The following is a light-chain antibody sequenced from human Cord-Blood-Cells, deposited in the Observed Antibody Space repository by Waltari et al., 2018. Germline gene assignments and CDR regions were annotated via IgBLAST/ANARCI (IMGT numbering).Light chain of an antibody. V-gene: IGKV2-28*01. CDR2: LGS. CDR3: MQALQTPLT. CDR1: QSLLHSNGYNY. Sequence: VMTQSPLSLPVTPGEPASVSCRSSQSLLHSNGYNYLDWYLQKPGQSPQLLIYLGSNRASGVPDRVSGSGSGTDFTLKISRVEAEDVWVYYCMQALQTPLTFGGGTKVDIK. J-gene: IGKJ4*01.